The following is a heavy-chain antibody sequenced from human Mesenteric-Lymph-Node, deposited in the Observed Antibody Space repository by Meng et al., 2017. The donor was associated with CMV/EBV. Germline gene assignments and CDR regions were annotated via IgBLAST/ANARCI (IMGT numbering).Heavy chain of an antibody. CDR2: IYYSGST. J-gene: IGHJ6*02. CDR1: GGSISSYY. D-gene: IGHD3-10*01. Sequence: SETLSLTCTVSGGSISSYYWSWIRQPPGKGLEWIGYIYYSGSTNYNPSLKSRVTISVDTSKNQFSLKLSSVTAADTAVYYCARGGRKPVRVRGVITNRYYYYGMDVWGQGTTVTVSS. CDR3: ARGGRKPVRVRGVITNRYYYYGMDV. V-gene: IGHV4-59*12.